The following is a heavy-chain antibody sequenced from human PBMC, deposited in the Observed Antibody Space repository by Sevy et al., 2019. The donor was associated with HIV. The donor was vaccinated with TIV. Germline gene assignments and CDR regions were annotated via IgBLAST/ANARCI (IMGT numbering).Heavy chain of an antibody. D-gene: IGHD1-1*01. CDR1: GFIFTDYY. CDR3: ARDPNWQHMTDDHYYSMDV. Sequence: GGSLRLSCAASGFIFTDYYMTWIRQLPEKGLEYISQISMNGEVTNYADSVKGRLTVSRDNAKKSPYLEMDNLGFEDTAAYYCARDPNWQHMTDDHYYSMDVWGQGTTVTVSS. V-gene: IGHV3-11*01. J-gene: IGHJ6*02. CDR2: ISMNGEVT.